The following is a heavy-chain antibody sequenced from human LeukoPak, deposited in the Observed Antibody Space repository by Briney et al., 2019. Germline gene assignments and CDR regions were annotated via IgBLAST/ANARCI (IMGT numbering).Heavy chain of an antibody. CDR2: INPSGGST. Sequence: ASVKVSCKASGYTFTSYYMHWVRRAPGQGLEWMGIINPSGGSTSYAQKFQGRVTMTRDTSTSTAYMELSSLRSEDTAVYYCARGKVYDFWSGYSDYFDYWGQGTLVTVSS. CDR3: ARGKVYDFWSGYSDYFDY. J-gene: IGHJ4*02. V-gene: IGHV1-46*01. CDR1: GYTFTSYY. D-gene: IGHD3-3*01.